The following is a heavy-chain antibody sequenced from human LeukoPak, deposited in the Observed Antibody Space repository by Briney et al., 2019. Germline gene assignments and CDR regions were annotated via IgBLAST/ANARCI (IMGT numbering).Heavy chain of an antibody. D-gene: IGHD3-16*01. CDR3: ARAWGPLRPADY. CDR2: IYYSGSS. CDR1: GGSISSYY. J-gene: IGHJ4*02. V-gene: IGHV4-59*01. Sequence: SETLSLTCSVSGGSISSYYWSWMRQPPGKGLEWIGYIYYSGSSNYNPSLKSRVTISEDTSKNQFSLKLSSVTAADTAVYYCARAWGPLRPADYWGQGTLVTVSS.